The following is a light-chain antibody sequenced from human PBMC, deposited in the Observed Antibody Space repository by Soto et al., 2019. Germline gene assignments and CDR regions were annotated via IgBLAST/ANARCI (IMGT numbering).Light chain of an antibody. V-gene: IGKV3-15*01. Sequence: EIVMTQSPVTLSVSPGERATLSCRASESVSSSLAWYQQKPGQAPRLLIYGASTRAAGIPARFSGSGSGTEFTLTISRLEPEDFAVYYCQQYGSSPTFGQGTKVDIK. CDR2: GAS. CDR1: ESVSSS. CDR3: QQYGSSPT. J-gene: IGKJ1*01.